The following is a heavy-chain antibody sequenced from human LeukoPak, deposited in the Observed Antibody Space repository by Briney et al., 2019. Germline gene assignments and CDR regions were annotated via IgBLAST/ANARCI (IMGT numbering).Heavy chain of an antibody. D-gene: IGHD4-17*01. CDR2: ISAYNGNT. V-gene: IGHV1-18*01. CDR1: GYTFTSYG. J-gene: IGHJ5*02. Sequence: GASVKVSCKASGYTFTSYGISWVRQAPGQGLEWMGWISAYNGNTNYAQKLQGRVTMTTDTSTSTAYMELRSLRSDDTAVYYCASHRAYGDYASWFDPWGQGTLVTVSS. CDR3: ASHRAYGDYASWFDP.